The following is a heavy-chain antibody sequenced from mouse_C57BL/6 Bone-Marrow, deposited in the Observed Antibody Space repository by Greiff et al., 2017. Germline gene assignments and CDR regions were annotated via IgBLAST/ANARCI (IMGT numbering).Heavy chain of an antibody. V-gene: IGHV3-6*01. CDR2: ISYDGSN. J-gene: IGHJ1*03. D-gene: IGHD2-1*01. CDR3: ASDGNYPWYFDV. CDR1: GYSITSGYF. Sequence: ESGPGLVKPSQSLSLTCSVTGYSITSGYFWYWIRQLPGNKLEWMGYISYDGSNNYNPSLKNRISITRDTSTNQFFLKLNSVTTEDTATYYCASDGNYPWYFDVWGTGTTVTVSS.